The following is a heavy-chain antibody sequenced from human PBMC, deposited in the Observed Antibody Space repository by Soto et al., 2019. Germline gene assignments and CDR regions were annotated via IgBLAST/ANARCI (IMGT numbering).Heavy chain of an antibody. CDR1: GDTFTSYD. CDR3: ARGPLIWSGYYKGRNYFDY. D-gene: IGHD3-3*01. V-gene: IGHV1-8*01. Sequence: ASVKVSCKASGDTFTSYDINWVRQATGQGLEWMGWMNPNSGNTGYAQKFQGRVTMTRNTSISTAYMELSSLRSEDTAVYYCARGPLIWSGYYKGRNYFDYWGQGTLVTVSS. J-gene: IGHJ4*02. CDR2: MNPNSGNT.